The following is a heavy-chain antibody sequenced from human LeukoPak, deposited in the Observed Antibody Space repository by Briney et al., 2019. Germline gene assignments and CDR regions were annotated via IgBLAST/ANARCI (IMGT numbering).Heavy chain of an antibody. Sequence: GASVKVSCKASGYTFTSYYMHWVRQAPGQGLEWMGIINPGGGSTSYAQKFQGRVTMTRDMSTSTVYMELSSLRSEDTAVYYCARIRYSGSKLDWFDPWGQGTLVTVSS. CDR1: GYTFTSYY. V-gene: IGHV1-46*01. J-gene: IGHJ5*02. CDR3: ARIRYSGSKLDWFDP. D-gene: IGHD1-26*01. CDR2: INPGGGST.